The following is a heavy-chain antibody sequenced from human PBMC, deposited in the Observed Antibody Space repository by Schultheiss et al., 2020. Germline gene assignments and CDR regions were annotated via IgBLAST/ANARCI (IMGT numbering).Heavy chain of an antibody. V-gene: IGHV3-30*04. CDR2: ISYDGSNK. Sequence: GESLKISCAASGFTFSSYAMHWVRQAPGKGLEWVAVISYDGSNKYYADSVKGRFTISRDNSKNTLYLQMNSLRAEDTAVYYCARGLHYIAAAGPLDYWGQGTLVTVSS. D-gene: IGHD6-13*01. J-gene: IGHJ4*02. CDR3: ARGLHYIAAAGPLDY. CDR1: GFTFSSYA.